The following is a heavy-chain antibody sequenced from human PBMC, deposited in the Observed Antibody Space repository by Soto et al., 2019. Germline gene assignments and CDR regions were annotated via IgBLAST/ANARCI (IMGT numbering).Heavy chain of an antibody. CDR1: GFTFSSYW. D-gene: IGHD6-13*01. V-gene: IGHV3-74*01. CDR2: INSDGSST. CDR3: ERARAIAAAGISWFDP. Sequence: EVQLVESGGGLVQPGGSLRLSCAASGFTFSSYWMHWVRQAPGKGLVWVSRINSDGSSTSYADSVKGRFTISRDNAKNTLYLQMNSLRAEDTAVYSCERARAIAAAGISWFDPWGQGTLVTVSS. J-gene: IGHJ5*02.